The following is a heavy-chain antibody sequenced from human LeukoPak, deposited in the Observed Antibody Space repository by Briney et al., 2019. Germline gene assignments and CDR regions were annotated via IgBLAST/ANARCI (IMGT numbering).Heavy chain of an antibody. CDR2: ISGNNDNP. CDR1: GYTFSNFG. CDR3: ARDGTSTDDY. V-gene: IGHV1-18*01. J-gene: IGHJ4*02. D-gene: IGHD2-2*01. Sequence: GASVKVSCKASGYTFSNFGISWVRQAPGQGLEWMGWISGNNDNPNYGQKFQGRLTVTTDSSTSTAYMELRNLRSDDTAVYYCARDGTSTDDYWGQGTLVTASS.